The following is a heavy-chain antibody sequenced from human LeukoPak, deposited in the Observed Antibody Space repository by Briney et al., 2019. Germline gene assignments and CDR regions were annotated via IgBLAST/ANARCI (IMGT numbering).Heavy chain of an antibody. D-gene: IGHD3-22*01. Sequence: GGSLRLSCAASGFTFSSYGMHWVRQAPGKGLKWVAVISYDGSNKYYGDSVKGRFTISRDNSKNTLYLQMNSLRAEDTAVYYCAKVHLTYYYDSSGYGFQDFWGQGTLVTVSS. CDR2: ISYDGSNK. CDR3: AKVHLTYYYDSSGYGFQDF. J-gene: IGHJ4*02. V-gene: IGHV3-30*18. CDR1: GFTFSSYG.